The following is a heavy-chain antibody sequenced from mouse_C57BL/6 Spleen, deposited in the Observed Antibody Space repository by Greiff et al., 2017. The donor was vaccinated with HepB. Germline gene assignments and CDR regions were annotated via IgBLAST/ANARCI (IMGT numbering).Heavy chain of an antibody. V-gene: IGHV1-59*01. CDR1: GYTFTSYW. Sequence: QVQLQQPGAELVRPGTSVKLSCKASGYTFTSYWMHWVKQRPGQGLEWIGVIDPSDSYTNYNQKFKGKATLTVDTSSSTAYMQLSSLTSEDSAVYYCARRITTVYYFDYWGQGTTLTVSS. CDR2: IDPSDSYT. CDR3: ARRITTVYYFDY. D-gene: IGHD1-1*01. J-gene: IGHJ2*01.